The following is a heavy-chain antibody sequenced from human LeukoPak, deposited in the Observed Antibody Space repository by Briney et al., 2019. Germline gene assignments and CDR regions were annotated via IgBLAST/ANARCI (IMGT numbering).Heavy chain of an antibody. CDR3: ARVDCGGDCYSASGPSTRFDC. CDR1: GGSIISTTCY. D-gene: IGHD2-21*02. J-gene: IGHJ4*01. V-gene: IGHV4-39*07. CDR2: IFYNGNT. Sequence: SETLSLTCTVSGGSIISTTCYWGWIRQPPGKGLEWIGSIFYNGNTYYNPSLKSRGTISVDTSKRQFSLKLSSVTAADTAVYYCARVDCGGDCYSASGPSTRFDCWGRGTLVTVSS.